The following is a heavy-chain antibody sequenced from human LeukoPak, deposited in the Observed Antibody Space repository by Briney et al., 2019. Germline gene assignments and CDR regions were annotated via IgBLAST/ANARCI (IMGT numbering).Heavy chain of an antibody. J-gene: IGHJ4*02. CDR1: GGSVSSGSYY. V-gene: IGHV4-61*01. D-gene: IGHD2-15*01. CDR2: IFYSGST. Sequence: SETLSLTCTVSGGSVSSGSYYWSWIRQPPGKGLEWIGNIFYSGSTNYNPSLKSRVTISLDTSKNQFSLKLSSVTAADTAVYYCARELCSGGSCGKFGYWGQGTLVTVSS. CDR3: ARELCSGGSCGKFGY.